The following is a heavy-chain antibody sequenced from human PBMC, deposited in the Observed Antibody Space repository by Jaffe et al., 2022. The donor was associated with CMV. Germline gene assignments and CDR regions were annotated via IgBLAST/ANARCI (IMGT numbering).Heavy chain of an antibody. CDR3: ARASYYYDSSGIGAFDI. CDR1: GYTFTSYG. V-gene: IGHV1-18*04. CDR2: ISAYNGNT. J-gene: IGHJ3*02. Sequence: QVQLVQSGAEVKKPGASVKVSCKASGYTFTSYGISWVRQAPGQGLEWMGWISAYNGNTNYAQKLQGRVTMTTDTSTSTAYMELRSLRSDDTAVYYCARASYYYDSSGIGAFDIWGQGTMVTVSS. D-gene: IGHD3-22*01.